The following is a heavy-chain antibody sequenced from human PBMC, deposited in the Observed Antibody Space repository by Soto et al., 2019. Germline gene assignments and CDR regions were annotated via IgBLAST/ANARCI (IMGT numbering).Heavy chain of an antibody. CDR2: ISGSGGST. D-gene: IGHD6-19*01. V-gene: IGHV3-23*01. CDR1: GFTFSSYA. J-gene: IGHJ4*02. CDR3: AKDRIFTAVAGPIDY. Sequence: GGSLRLSCAASGFTFSSYAMSWVRQAPGKGLEWVSAISGSGGSTYYADSVKGRFTTSRDNSKNTLYLQMNSLRAEDTAVYYCAKDRIFTAVAGPIDYWGQGTLVTVSS.